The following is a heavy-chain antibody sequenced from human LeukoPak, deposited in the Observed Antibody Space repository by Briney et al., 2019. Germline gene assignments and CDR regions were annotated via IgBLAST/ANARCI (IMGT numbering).Heavy chain of an antibody. V-gene: IGHV3-21*01. J-gene: IGHJ6*03. D-gene: IGHD3-3*01. Sequence: GGSLRLSCAASGVTFSDSAMTWVRQVPVKGLEWASSISSNGSYIYYADSVKGRFTISRDNAKNSLYLQMNSLRADDTAVYHCARGAGTIFGEYYYYMDVWGKGTAVTVSS. CDR2: ISSNGSYI. CDR1: GVTFSDSA. CDR3: ARGAGTIFGEYYYYMDV.